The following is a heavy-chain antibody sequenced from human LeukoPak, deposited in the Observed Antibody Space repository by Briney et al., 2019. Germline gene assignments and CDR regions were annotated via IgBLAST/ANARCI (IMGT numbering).Heavy chain of an antibody. CDR1: LCTFSSNY. Sequence: ASVTVSCQSSLCTFSSNYIHWVGQAPAQGLEWLGMIYTRDGSTSYAQKFQGRVTVTRDTSTSTVHMELSGLRSEDTAVYYCARDQEGFDYWGQGTLVTVSS. CDR2: IYTRDGST. J-gene: IGHJ4*02. V-gene: IGHV1-46*01. CDR3: ARDQEGFDY.